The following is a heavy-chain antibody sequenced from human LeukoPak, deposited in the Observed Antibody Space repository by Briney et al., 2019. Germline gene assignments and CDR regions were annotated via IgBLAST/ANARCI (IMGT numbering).Heavy chain of an antibody. CDR2: ISGSGGST. Sequence: PGGSLRLSCAASGFTFSSYAMSWVRQAPGKGLEWVSAISGSGGSTYYADSVKGRFTISRDNSKNTLYLQMNSLRAEDTAVYYGAKAASGIAVAGTIRFDPWGQGTLVTVSS. CDR1: GFTFSSYA. V-gene: IGHV3-23*01. D-gene: IGHD6-19*01. CDR3: AKAASGIAVAGTIRFDP. J-gene: IGHJ5*02.